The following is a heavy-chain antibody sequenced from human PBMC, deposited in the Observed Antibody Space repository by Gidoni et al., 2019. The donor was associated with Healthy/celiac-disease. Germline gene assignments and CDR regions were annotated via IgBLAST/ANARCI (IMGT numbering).Heavy chain of an antibody. J-gene: IGHJ4*02. CDR1: GFTFDDYP. V-gene: IGHV3-9*01. CDR2: ISWNSGSI. Sequence: EVQLVESGGGLVQPGRSLRLSCAASGFTFDDYPMHWVRQAPGKGLEWVSGISWNSGSIGYADSVKGRFTISRDNAKNSLYLQMNSLRAEDTALYYCAKDIARGRRGYSYGYDYWGQGTLVTVSS. D-gene: IGHD5-18*01. CDR3: AKDIARGRRGYSYGYDY.